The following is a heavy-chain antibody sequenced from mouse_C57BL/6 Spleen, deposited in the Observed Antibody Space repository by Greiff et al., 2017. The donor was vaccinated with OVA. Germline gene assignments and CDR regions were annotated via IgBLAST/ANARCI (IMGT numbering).Heavy chain of an antibody. Sequence: QVQLQQPGAELVKPGASVKLSCKASGYTFTSYWMQWVKQRPGQGLEWIGEIDPSDSYTNYNQKFKGKATLTVDTSSSTAYMQLSSLTSEDSAVYYCARWLDGRFDYWGQGTTLTVSS. CDR2: IDPSDSYT. D-gene: IGHD2-2*01. CDR3: ARWLDGRFDY. CDR1: GYTFTSYW. J-gene: IGHJ2*01. V-gene: IGHV1-50*01.